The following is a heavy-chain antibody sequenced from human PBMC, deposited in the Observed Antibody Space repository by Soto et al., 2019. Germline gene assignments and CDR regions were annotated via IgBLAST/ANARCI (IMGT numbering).Heavy chain of an antibody. D-gene: IGHD3-16*01. CDR3: ARAYEGDYCDY. CDR2: ISYDGSNK. Sequence: QVQLVESGGGVVQPGRSLRLSCAASGFTFSSYAMHWVRQAPGKGLEWVAVISYDGSNKYYADSVKGRFTISRDNSKNTLYLQMNSVRAEDTAVYYCARAYEGDYCDYWGQGTLVTVSS. V-gene: IGHV3-30-3*01. CDR1: GFTFSSYA. J-gene: IGHJ4*02.